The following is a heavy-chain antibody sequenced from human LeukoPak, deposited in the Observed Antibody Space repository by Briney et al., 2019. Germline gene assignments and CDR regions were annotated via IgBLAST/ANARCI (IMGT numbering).Heavy chain of an antibody. D-gene: IGHD2-2*01. CDR2: IKQDGSVA. V-gene: IGHV3-7*01. CDR1: GFTFSSAW. J-gene: IGHJ6*03. CDR3: ARDGCNSPSCYRFHNYMDV. Sequence: PGGSLRLSCIASGFTFSSAWMNSVRQALGKGLEWVANIKQDGSVANYVDSVKGRFTISRDNAKNSLYLQMNRLRAEDTAVYYCARDGCNSPSCYRFHNYMDVWGKGTTVTISS.